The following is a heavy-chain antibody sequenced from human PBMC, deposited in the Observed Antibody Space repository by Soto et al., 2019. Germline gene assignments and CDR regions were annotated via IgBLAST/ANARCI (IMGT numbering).Heavy chain of an antibody. CDR3: ARERFQVISDGMDV. D-gene: IGHD2-21*01. Sequence: ASVKVSCKASGYTFTGYYVHWVREAPGQGLEWMGWINPETGGTSYAQKFQGRVTLSRDTSINTAYLELSSLRFDDAAVYFCARERFQVISDGMDVWGQGTTVTVPS. CDR1: GYTFTGYY. V-gene: IGHV1-2*02. CDR2: INPETGGT. J-gene: IGHJ6*02.